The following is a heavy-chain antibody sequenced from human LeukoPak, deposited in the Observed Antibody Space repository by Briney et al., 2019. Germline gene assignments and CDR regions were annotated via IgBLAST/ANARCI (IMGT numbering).Heavy chain of an antibody. V-gene: IGHV4-34*01. J-gene: IGHJ6*02. D-gene: IGHD1-26*01. Sequence: GSLRLSCAASGFNFNDTWMTWVRQAPGKGLEWIGEINESGSTNYDPSLKSRVTISVDTSKNHFSLNLTSVTAADTAVYYCASRIGRYLYYFGMDVWGQGTTVTVSS. CDR1: GFNFNDTW. CDR3: ASRIGRYLYYFGMDV. CDR2: INESGST.